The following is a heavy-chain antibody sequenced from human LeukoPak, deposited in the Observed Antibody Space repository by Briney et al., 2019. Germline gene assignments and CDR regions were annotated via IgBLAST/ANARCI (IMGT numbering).Heavy chain of an antibody. CDR1: GYTFTSYG. J-gene: IGHJ4*02. CDR3: ARGTNSSYVRFYFDS. V-gene: IGHV1-18*01. D-gene: IGHD6-19*01. CDR2: ISAYNGNT. Sequence: GASVKVSCKASGYTFTSYGISWVRQAPGQGLEWMGWISAYNGNTNYAQKLQGRVTMTTDTSTSTAYMELRSLRSDDTAVYYCARGTNSSYVRFYFDSWGQGTLVTVSS.